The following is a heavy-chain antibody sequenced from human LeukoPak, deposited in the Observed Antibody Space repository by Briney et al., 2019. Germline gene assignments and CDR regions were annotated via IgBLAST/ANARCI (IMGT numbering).Heavy chain of an antibody. CDR2: VSAYKVNA. Sequence: SVNVSCKAFRFTLIRYGFRWVRQAPGQRGEGWGWVSAYKVNAKYAQNLKGRFTMTKDRSRTTAHMELRSLKSDETAVYYCAGVPPNYYDSSGYSHDAFDIWGQGTMVTVSS. CDR1: RFTLIRYG. CDR3: AGVPPNYYDSSGYSHDAFDI. D-gene: IGHD3-22*01. V-gene: IGHV1-18*01. J-gene: IGHJ3*02.